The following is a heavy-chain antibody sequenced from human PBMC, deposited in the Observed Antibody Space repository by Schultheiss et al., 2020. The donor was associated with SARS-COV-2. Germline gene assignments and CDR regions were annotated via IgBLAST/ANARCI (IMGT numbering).Heavy chain of an antibody. J-gene: IGHJ6*02. CDR1: GGTFSSYA. Sequence: SVKVSCKASGGTFSSYAISWVRQAPGQGLEWMGGIIPIFGTANYAQKFQGRVTITADESTGTAYMGLGSLRSEDTAVYYCARGGGGGYYYYYGMDVWGQGTTVTVSS. D-gene: IGHD3-16*01. CDR2: IIPIFGTA. CDR3: ARGGGGGYYYYYGMDV. V-gene: IGHV1-69*13.